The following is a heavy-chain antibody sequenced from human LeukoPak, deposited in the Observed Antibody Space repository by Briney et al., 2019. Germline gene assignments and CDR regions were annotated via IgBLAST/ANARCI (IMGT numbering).Heavy chain of an antibody. CDR2: INPNSGGT. J-gene: IGHJ4*02. CDR1: GYTFTGYY. Sequence: ASVKVSCKASGYTFTGYYMHWVRQAPGQGLEWMGWINPNSGGTNYAQKVQGRVTMTRDKSISTAYMELNRLRSDDTAVYYCARAGKLAPSDYWGQGTLVTVSS. V-gene: IGHV1-2*02. D-gene: IGHD3-10*01. CDR3: ARAGKLAPSDY.